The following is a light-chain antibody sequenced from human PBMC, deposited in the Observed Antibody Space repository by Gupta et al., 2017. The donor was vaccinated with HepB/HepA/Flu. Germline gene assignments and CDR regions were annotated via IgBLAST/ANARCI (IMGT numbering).Light chain of an antibody. CDR2: SNN. CDR3: AAWDDSLRGVA. CDR1: SSNIGSNI. J-gene: IGLJ3*02. V-gene: IGLV1-47*01. Sequence: SALTQQLPVSYTPGQRVTITCFGGSSNIGSNIVYWYQHLPGTAPKLLIYSNNKRPSGVPDRFSGSKSGTSAFLAISGLRSEDEADYYCAAWDDSLRGVAFGGGTKLTVL.